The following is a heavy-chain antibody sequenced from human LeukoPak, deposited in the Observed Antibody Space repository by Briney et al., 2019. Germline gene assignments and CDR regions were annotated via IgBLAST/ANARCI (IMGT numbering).Heavy chain of an antibody. Sequence: GESLKISCKGSGYSFTNYWIAWVRQMPGKGLEWMGIIYPGDSDTRYSPSFQGQVTISADKSISTAYLQWSSLKASDTAMYYCARHKATDYYDSSGYYYFDYWGQGTLVTVSS. CDR3: ARHKATDYYDSSGYYYFDY. CDR2: IYPGDSDT. CDR1: GYSFTNYW. J-gene: IGHJ4*02. D-gene: IGHD3-22*01. V-gene: IGHV5-51*01.